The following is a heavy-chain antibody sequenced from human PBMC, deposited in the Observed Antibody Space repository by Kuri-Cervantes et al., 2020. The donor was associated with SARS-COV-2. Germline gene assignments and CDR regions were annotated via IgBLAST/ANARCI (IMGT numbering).Heavy chain of an antibody. J-gene: IGHJ4*02. Sequence: GSLRLSCAVYGGSFSGYYWSWIRQPPGKRLEWIGEINHSGSTNYNPSLKSRVTVSVDTSKNQFSLKLSSVTAADTAVYYCARRYSSGWLDYWGQGTLVTVSS. CDR2: INHSGST. CDR3: ARRYSSGWLDY. V-gene: IGHV4-34*01. CDR1: GGSFSGYY. D-gene: IGHD6-19*01.